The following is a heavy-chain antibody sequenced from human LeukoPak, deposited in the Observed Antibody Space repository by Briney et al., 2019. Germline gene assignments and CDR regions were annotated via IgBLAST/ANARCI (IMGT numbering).Heavy chain of an antibody. Sequence: GASVKVSCMASGYTFTGYYMHWVRQAPGQGLEWMGWINPNSGGTNYAQKFQGRVTMSRDTSISTAYMELSRLRSDDTAVYYCASGRYFYDSSGYSPLDYWGQGTLVTVSS. CDR2: INPNSGGT. D-gene: IGHD3-22*01. CDR3: ASGRYFYDSSGYSPLDY. J-gene: IGHJ4*02. V-gene: IGHV1-2*02. CDR1: GYTFTGYY.